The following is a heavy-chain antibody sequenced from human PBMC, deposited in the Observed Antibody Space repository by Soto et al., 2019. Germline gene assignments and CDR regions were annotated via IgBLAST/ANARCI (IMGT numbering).Heavy chain of an antibody. V-gene: IGHV1-69*01. CDR1: GGTFSSYA. J-gene: IGHJ4*02. Sequence: QVQLVQSGAEVKKPGSSVKVSCKASGGTFSSYAISWVRQAPGQGLEWMGGIIPIFGTANYAQKFQGRVTITADESTSTAYMELSSLRSEDTAVYYCARDFSVAPSAAGPPFDYWGQGTLVTVSS. D-gene: IGHD6-13*01. CDR2: IIPIFGTA. CDR3: ARDFSVAPSAAGPPFDY.